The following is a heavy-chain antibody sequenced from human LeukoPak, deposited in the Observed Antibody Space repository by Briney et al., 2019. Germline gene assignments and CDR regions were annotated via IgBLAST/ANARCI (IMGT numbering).Heavy chain of an antibody. CDR1: GYTFTGYY. CDR2: INPNSGGT. Sequence: ASVKVSCKASGYTFTGYYMHWVRQAPGQGLEWMGWINPNSGGTNYAQKLQGRVTMTTDTSTSTAYMELRSLRSDDTAVYYCARDPGNCSGGSCYFGYYYYYGMDVWGQGTTVTVSS. D-gene: IGHD2-15*01. V-gene: IGHV1-2*02. J-gene: IGHJ6*02. CDR3: ARDPGNCSGGSCYFGYYYYYGMDV.